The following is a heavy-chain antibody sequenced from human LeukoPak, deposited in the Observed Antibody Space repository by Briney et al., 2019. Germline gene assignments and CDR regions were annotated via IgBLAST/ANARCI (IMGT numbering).Heavy chain of an antibody. J-gene: IGHJ6*03. D-gene: IGHD2-2*01. CDR3: ARGVVPAANIGISYYYYYYYMDV. Sequence: ASVKVSCKASGGTFSSYAISWVRQAPGQGLEWIGGIIPIFGTANYAQKFQGRVTITADESTSTACMELSSLRSEDTAVYYCARGVVPAANIGISYYYYYYYMDVWGKGTTVTVSS. CDR1: GGTFSSYA. V-gene: IGHV1-69*13. CDR2: IIPIFGTA.